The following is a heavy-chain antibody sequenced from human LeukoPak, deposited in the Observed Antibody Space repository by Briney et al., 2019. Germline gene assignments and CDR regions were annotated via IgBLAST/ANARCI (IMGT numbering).Heavy chain of an antibody. D-gene: IGHD5-18*01. J-gene: IGHJ6*02. V-gene: IGHV1-8*01. CDR1: GYTFTSYD. CDR2: MNPNSGNT. Sequence: ASVKVSCKTSGYTFTSYDINWVRQATGQGLEWMGWMNPNSGNTGYAQKFQGRVTMTRNTSISTAYMELSSLRSEDTAVYYCAKGGYSYGPDYYYYGMDVWGQGTTVTVSS. CDR3: AKGGYSYGPDYYYYGMDV.